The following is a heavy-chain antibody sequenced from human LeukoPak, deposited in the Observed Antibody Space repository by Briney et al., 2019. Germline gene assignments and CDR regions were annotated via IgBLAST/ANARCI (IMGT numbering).Heavy chain of an antibody. D-gene: IGHD5-18*01. CDR1: GFTFDDYA. CDR2: ISWNSGSI. J-gene: IGHJ4*02. Sequence: TGGSLRLSCAASGFTFDDYAMHWVRQAPGKGLEWDSGISWNSGSIGYADSVKGRFTISRDNAKNSLYLQMNSLRAEDMALYYCAKDSGAGYSYGHIDYWGQGTLVTVSS. V-gene: IGHV3-9*03. CDR3: AKDSGAGYSYGHIDY.